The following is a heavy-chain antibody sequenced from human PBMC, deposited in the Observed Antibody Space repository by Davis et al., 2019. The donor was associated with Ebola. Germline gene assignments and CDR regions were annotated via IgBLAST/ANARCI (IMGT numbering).Heavy chain of an antibody. J-gene: IGHJ4*02. CDR1: GFTFSAYI. Sequence: PGGSLRLSCAASGFTFSAYIMNWVRQAPGKGLEWISSIRTSSSHIYYADSVKGRFTISRDNTENSLYLEMSSLRAEDTAVYYCVRGSPVPVFLEVIAGTEYLDYWGQGIQVTVSS. D-gene: IGHD3-16*02. CDR3: VRGSPVPVFLEVIAGTEYLDY. V-gene: IGHV3-21*01. CDR2: IRTSSSHI.